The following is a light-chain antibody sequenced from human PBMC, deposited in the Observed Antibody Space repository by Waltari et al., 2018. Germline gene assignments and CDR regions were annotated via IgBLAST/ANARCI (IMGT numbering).Light chain of an antibody. CDR3: QQYDNWPPYT. CDR1: QSLGNS. Sequence: EIVMTQSPATLPVSPGESAALSCRASQSLGNSLAWYQQQPGQAPRLLIYAAATRATGIPARFSGSGSGTEFTLTISSMQSEDFAVYYCQQYDNWPPYTFGQGTKLEI. J-gene: IGKJ2*01. V-gene: IGKV3D-15*01. CDR2: AAA.